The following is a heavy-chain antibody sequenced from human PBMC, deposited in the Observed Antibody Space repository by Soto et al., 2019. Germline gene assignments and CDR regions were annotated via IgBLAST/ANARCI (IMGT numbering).Heavy chain of an antibody. V-gene: IGHV3-9*01. J-gene: IGHJ5*02. CDR3: GKDLSPGGLEA. CDR1: GPTINDYA. Sequence: EVQVEESGGGLVKPGGSLKLSCTASGPTINDYAIHWVRQVPGKGLEWVSGIFGRGGGTGYANSVKGRFTISRDRAKNSMALQMNSLTSEDTAVYYCGKDLSPGGLEACGQGTLVTVSS. D-gene: IGHD3-16*01. CDR2: IFGRGGGT.